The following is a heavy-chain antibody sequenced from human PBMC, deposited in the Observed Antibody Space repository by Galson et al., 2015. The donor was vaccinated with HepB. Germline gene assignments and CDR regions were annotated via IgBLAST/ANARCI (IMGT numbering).Heavy chain of an antibody. Sequence: SLRLSCAASGFTFSSYWMSWVRQAPGKGLEWVANIKQDGSEKYYVDSVKGRFTISRDNAKNSLYLQMNSLRAEDTAVYYCARDADTMIVVVTNDAFDIWGQGTMVTVSS. D-gene: IGHD3-22*01. J-gene: IGHJ3*02. V-gene: IGHV3-7*03. CDR3: ARDADTMIVVVTNDAFDI. CDR2: IKQDGSEK. CDR1: GFTFSSYW.